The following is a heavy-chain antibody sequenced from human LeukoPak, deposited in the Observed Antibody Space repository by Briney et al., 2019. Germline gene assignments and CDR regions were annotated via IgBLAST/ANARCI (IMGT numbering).Heavy chain of an antibody. Sequence: GGSLRLSCAASGFMFSDYEMKWVRQAPGKGLEWLSYISSSGVTTYYADSVKGRFTISRDNAKNSLYLQMNSLRAEDTAVYYCAKDRWHQLVSYPHHYWGQGTLVSVSS. D-gene: IGHD6-13*01. CDR1: GFMFSDYE. CDR2: ISSSGVTT. V-gene: IGHV3-48*03. J-gene: IGHJ4*02. CDR3: AKDRWHQLVSYPHHY.